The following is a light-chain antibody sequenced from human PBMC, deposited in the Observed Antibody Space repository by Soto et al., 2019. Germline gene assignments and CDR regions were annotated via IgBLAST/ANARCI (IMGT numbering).Light chain of an antibody. J-gene: IGKJ4*01. Sequence: EIMMTQSPVTLSVSPGERATLSCRASQSVSSNLAWYQQKPGQAPRLLIYGASTRATGIPARFSGSRSGTEFTLTISSLQSEDFAVYYCQQYHNWPPLFGGGTKVEIK. CDR1: QSVSSN. CDR2: GAS. V-gene: IGKV3-15*01. CDR3: QQYHNWPPL.